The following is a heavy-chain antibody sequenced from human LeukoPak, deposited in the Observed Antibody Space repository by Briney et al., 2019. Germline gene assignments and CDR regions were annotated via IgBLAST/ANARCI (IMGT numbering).Heavy chain of an antibody. CDR3: ARTTVTKYYYGMDV. Sequence: PSETLSLTCTVSGGSISSYYWSWIRQPPGKGLEWIGYIYYSGSTNYNPSLKSRVTISVDTSKNQFSLKLSSVTAADTAVYYCARTTVTKYYYGMDVWGQGTTVTVSS. V-gene: IGHV4-59*08. CDR2: IYYSGST. J-gene: IGHJ6*02. CDR1: GGSISSYY. D-gene: IGHD4-17*01.